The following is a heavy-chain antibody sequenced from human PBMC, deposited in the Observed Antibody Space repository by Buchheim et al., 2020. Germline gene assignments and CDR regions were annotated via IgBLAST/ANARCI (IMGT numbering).Heavy chain of an antibody. Sequence: EVQLVESGGGLVQPGGSLRLSCAASGFTFSSYEMNWVRQAPGKGLEWVSYISSSGSTKYYADSVKGRSTISRDNAENSLYLQINSLRAEDTAVYYCARDQGVPAVGFYYYYGMDVWGQGTT. CDR2: ISSSGSTK. V-gene: IGHV3-48*03. CDR1: GFTFSSYE. J-gene: IGHJ6*02. D-gene: IGHD2-2*01. CDR3: ARDQGVPAVGFYYYYGMDV.